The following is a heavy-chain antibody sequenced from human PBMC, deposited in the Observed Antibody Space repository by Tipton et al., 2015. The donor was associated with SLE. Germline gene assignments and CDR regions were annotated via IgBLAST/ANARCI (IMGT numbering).Heavy chain of an antibody. Sequence: QLVQSGAEVKKPGESLKISCRVSGYTFANFWISWVRQTPGKGLEWMGFIYPGDSDTKYSPSFEGQVTISADKSTSTAYVQWNSLKTPDSAMYYCARDQASLGLDFWGQGTLVTVSS. CDR3: ARDQASLGLDF. J-gene: IGHJ4*02. CDR1: GYTFANFW. CDR2: IYPGDSDT. V-gene: IGHV5-51*01.